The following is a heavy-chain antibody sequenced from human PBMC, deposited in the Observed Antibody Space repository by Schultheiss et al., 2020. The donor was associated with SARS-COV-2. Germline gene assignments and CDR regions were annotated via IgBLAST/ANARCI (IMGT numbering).Heavy chain of an antibody. CDR2: LYVGGST. CDR1: GFTVSGNY. Sequence: GGSLRLSCAASGFTVSGNYMTWVRQAPGKGLEWVSLLYVGGSTYYADSVKGRFTISRDNSRNTLYLQMNSLRAEDTAVYYCARAGYYYASGTSRYFDLWGRGTLVTVSS. D-gene: IGHD3-10*01. CDR3: ARAGYYYASGTSRYFDL. J-gene: IGHJ2*01. V-gene: IGHV3-53*01.